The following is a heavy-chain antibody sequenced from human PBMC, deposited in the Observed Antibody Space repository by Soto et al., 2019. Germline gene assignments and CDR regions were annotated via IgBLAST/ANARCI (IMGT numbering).Heavy chain of an antibody. D-gene: IGHD6-19*01. Sequence: EVQLVESGGGLVQPGGSLRLSCAASGFTFSPYWMSWVRQAPGKGLEWVAIIQDDGGDEHYLEAVRGRFTISIDNAKKSLYVAMGSLGVENTAVYYCAGGSGWMSDSWGQGTLVTVSS. CDR2: IQDDGGDE. CDR3: AGGSGWMSDS. V-gene: IGHV3-7*05. CDR1: GFTFSPYW. J-gene: IGHJ4*02.